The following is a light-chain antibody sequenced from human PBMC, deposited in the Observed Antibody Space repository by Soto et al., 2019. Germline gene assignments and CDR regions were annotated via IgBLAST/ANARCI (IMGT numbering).Light chain of an antibody. CDR2: GAS. CDR3: QQYGNSPA. Sequence: EIVLTQSPGTLSLSPGERATLSCRASQSVSSSYLAWYQQKPGQAPRLLIYGASSRATGIPDRFSGSGSGTDFALNISRLEHEDFEVYYCQQYGNSPAFGGGTKVEIK. CDR1: QSVSSSY. V-gene: IGKV3-20*01. J-gene: IGKJ4*01.